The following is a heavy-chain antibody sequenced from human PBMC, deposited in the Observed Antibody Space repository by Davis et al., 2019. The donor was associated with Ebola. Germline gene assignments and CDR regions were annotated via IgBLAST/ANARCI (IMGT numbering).Heavy chain of an antibody. Sequence: ASVKVSCKASGYTFTSYYMHWVRQAPGQRLEWMGWINAGNGNTKYSQKFQGRVTMTRNTSITTAYMELSSLRSEDTAVYYCARGRLRYYDSSADLWGQGTLVTVSS. CDR2: INAGNGNT. CDR1: GYTFTSYY. CDR3: ARGRLRYYDSSADL. J-gene: IGHJ5*02. V-gene: IGHV1-8*02. D-gene: IGHD3-22*01.